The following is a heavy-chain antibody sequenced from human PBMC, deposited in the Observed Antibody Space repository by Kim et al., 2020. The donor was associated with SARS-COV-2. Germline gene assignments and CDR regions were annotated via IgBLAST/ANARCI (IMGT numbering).Heavy chain of an antibody. Sequence: SETLSLTCTVSGDSISSGSYYWAWIRQPPGKGLEWIGSIFYSGKTSYNPSLKSRVTISIDTSKNQVSLRVSSATAADTAMYYCARSVAVSRTSLFDYWGQGNLVIVSS. CDR1: GDSISSGSYY. CDR3: ARSVAVSRTSLFDY. J-gene: IGHJ4*02. CDR2: IFYSGKT. V-gene: IGHV4-39*01. D-gene: IGHD6-19*01.